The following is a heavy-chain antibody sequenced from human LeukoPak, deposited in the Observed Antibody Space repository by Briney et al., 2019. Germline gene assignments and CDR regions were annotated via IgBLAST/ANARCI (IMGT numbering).Heavy chain of an antibody. CDR2: INPNSGGT. Sequence: GASVKVSCKATGYTFTGNYMHWVRQAPGQGLEWMGWINPNSGGTNYAQKFQGRVTITRDTSISTAYMELSRLRSDDTAVYYCARAPLGYCTNGVCYNHWFDPWGQGTLVTVSS. J-gene: IGHJ5*02. CDR3: ARAPLGYCTNGVCYNHWFDP. V-gene: IGHV1-2*02. D-gene: IGHD2-8*01. CDR1: GYTFTGNY.